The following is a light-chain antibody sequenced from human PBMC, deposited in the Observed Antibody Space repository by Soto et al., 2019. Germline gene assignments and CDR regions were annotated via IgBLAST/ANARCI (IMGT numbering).Light chain of an antibody. V-gene: IGKV3-20*01. CDR3: QQYGSSPYT. J-gene: IGKJ2*01. CDR1: QSVSSSY. CDR2: GAS. Sequence: EIVLTQSPGTLSLSPGERATLSCRASQSVSSSYLAWYQQKPGQAPRLLKYGASSRATGIPDRFSGGGSATDFTLTISRLEPEDFAVYYCQQYGSSPYTFGQGTKLEIK.